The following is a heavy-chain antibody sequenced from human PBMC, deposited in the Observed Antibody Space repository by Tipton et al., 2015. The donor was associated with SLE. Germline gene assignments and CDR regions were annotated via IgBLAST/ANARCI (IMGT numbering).Heavy chain of an antibody. CDR3: ARGDFVGAAFVDAFDI. V-gene: IGHV3-30*04. D-gene: IGHD1-26*01. J-gene: IGHJ3*02. CDR1: GFTFSSYA. Sequence: SLRLSCAASGFTFSSYAMHWVRQAPGKGLDWVASISYDGFNKYYAESVKGRFTISTDTSKNTLYLQMNSLRVEDTAVYYCARGDFVGAAFVDAFDIWGQGTVVTVSS. CDR2: ISYDGFNK.